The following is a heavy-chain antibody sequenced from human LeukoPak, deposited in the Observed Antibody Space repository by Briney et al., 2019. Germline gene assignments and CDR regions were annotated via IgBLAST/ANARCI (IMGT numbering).Heavy chain of an antibody. CDR1: GGSISSSSYY. V-gene: IGHV4-39*07. Sequence: SETLSLTCTVSGGSISSSSYYWGWIRPPPGKGLEWIGEINHSGSTNYNPSLKSRVTISVDTSKNQFSLKLSSVTAADTAVYYCARELYSSGYHDAFDIWGQGTMVTVSS. J-gene: IGHJ3*02. CDR3: ARELYSSGYHDAFDI. D-gene: IGHD3-22*01. CDR2: INHSGST.